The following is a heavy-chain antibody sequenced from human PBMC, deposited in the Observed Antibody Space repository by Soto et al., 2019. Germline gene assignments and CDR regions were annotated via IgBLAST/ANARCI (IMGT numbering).Heavy chain of an antibody. CDR1: GYSFTSYW. CDR2: IYPGDSDT. J-gene: IGHJ6*02. Sequence: GESLKISCKGSGYSFTSYWIGWVRQMPGKGLEWMGIIYPGDSDTRYGPSFQGQVTISADKSISTAYLQWSSLKASDTAMYYCARLIIRSIAEAETYPYGMDVWGQGTTVTVSS. D-gene: IGHD6-13*01. CDR3: ARLIIRSIAEAETYPYGMDV. V-gene: IGHV5-51*01.